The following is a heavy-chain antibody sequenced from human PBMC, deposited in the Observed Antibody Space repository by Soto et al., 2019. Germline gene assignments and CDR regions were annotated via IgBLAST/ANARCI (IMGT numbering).Heavy chain of an antibody. J-gene: IGHJ3*02. V-gene: IGHV5-51*01. CDR3: ARHERDWLLQPNAFDI. CDR1: GYSFTSYW. CDR2: IYPGDSDT. D-gene: IGHD3-9*01. Sequence: GESLKISCQGSGYSFTSYWIGWVRQMPGKGLEWMGIIYPGDSDTRYSPSFQGQVTISADKSISTAYLQWSSLKASDTAMYYCARHERDWLLQPNAFDIWGQGTMVTVSS.